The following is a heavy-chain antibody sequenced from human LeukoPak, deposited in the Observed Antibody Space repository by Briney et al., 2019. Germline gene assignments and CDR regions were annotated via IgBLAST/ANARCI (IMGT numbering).Heavy chain of an antibody. CDR2: ISSTSRYI. J-gene: IGHJ3*01. CDR1: GFTFSTYH. D-gene: IGHD2-8*01. CDR3: GRDLLEEMAYRAFDF. V-gene: IGHV3-21*01. Sequence: GGSLRLSCAASGFTFSTYHMNCVRPALGKGLEWVSSISSTSRYIDYADSLKGRFTISRDKARNSLYLQMNSMRAEDTAVYYCGRDLLEEMAYRAFDFWGKGKMGTLSS.